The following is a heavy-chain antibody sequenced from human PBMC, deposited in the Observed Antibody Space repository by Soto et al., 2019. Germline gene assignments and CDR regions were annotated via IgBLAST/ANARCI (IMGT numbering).Heavy chain of an antibody. CDR3: AREIVTAGGNNYFDP. Sequence: PSETLSLTCGVSGGTVASSHWWRCVRQSPGRGLEWIGNVYHTGDTNFNPSLQSRVTFSVDKSNNQFSLRLTSVTAADTAVYFCAREIVTAGGNNYFDPWGPGTLVTV. CDR2: VYHTGDT. V-gene: IGHV4-4*02. CDR1: GGTVASSHW. J-gene: IGHJ5*02. D-gene: IGHD2-21*02.